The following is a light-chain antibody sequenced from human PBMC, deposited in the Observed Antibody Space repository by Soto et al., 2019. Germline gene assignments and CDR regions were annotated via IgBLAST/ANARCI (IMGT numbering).Light chain of an antibody. CDR2: EVE. J-gene: IGLJ1*01. Sequence: QSVLTQPPSASEAPGQSVTISCTGTSSDVGGYHYVSWYQHHPGRAPKLLIYEVETRPPGVPGRFSGSKSGNTASLTVSGLQADDEADYYCLSYGGSNNYVFGTGTKVTVL. V-gene: IGLV2-8*01. CDR1: SSDVGGYHY. CDR3: LSYGGSNNYV.